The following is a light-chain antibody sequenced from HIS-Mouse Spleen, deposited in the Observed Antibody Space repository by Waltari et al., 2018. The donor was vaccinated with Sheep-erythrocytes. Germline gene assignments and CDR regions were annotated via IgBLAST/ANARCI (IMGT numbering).Light chain of an antibody. CDR3: QAWDSSTEV. V-gene: IGLV3-1*01. J-gene: IGLJ2*01. CDR1: KLGDKS. CDR2: QDS. Sequence: SYELTQPPSVSVSPGQTASITCSGDKLGDKSACWYQQKPGQSPVLVIYQDSKRPSGNPERFSGSNSGNTATLTISGTQAMDEADYYCQAWDSSTEVFGGGTKLTVL.